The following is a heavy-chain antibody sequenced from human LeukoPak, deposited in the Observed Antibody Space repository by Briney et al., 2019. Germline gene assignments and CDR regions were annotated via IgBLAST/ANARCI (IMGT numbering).Heavy chain of an antibody. V-gene: IGHV1-2*02. J-gene: IGHJ4*02. Sequence: ASVKVCCKASGYTFTGYYMHWVRQAPGQGLEWMGWINPNSGGTNYAQKFQGRVTMTRDTSISTAYMELSRLRSDDTAVYYCARGAFVVVTAIDYWGQGTLVTVSS. CDR3: ARGAFVVVTAIDY. CDR1: GYTFTGYY. CDR2: INPNSGGT. D-gene: IGHD2-21*02.